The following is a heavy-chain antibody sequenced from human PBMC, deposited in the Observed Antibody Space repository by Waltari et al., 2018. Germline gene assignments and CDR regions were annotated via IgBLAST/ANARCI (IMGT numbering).Heavy chain of an antibody. CDR2: INHSPTS. D-gene: IGHD2-8*02. Sequence: QVHLQQWGAGLLRPSETLSLICAVYGGSLRGFYWGWIRQPPGKGLEWIGEINHSPTSNYNPSLRSRVHMSIDTSQNQFSLQLTSVAAADTGVYYCVRLEDCTGPGGNCYSGAPFAVDVWGQGTTVTVPS. CDR1: GGSLRGFY. V-gene: IGHV4-34*01. J-gene: IGHJ6*02. CDR3: VRLEDCTGPGGNCYSGAPFAVDV.